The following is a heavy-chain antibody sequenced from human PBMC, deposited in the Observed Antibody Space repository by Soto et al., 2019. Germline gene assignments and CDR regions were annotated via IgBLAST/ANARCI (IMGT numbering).Heavy chain of an antibody. CDR3: TSHSPEDMIRK. J-gene: IGHJ4*02. Sequence: GSLRLSCEASGXAFSGSSMHWVRQASGKGLEWVGRIRSKANSYAKAYAASVKGRFSISRDESKNTAYLKMNRMKTEDTAVYYCTSHSPEDMIRKWGQGTQVTVSS. CDR1: GXAFSGSS. D-gene: IGHD3-22*01. CDR2: IRSKANSYAK. V-gene: IGHV3-73*01.